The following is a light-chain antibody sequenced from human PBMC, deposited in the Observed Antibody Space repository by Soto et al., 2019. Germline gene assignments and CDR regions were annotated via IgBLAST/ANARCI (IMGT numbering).Light chain of an antibody. CDR2: WAS. V-gene: IGKV4-1*01. CDR3: QQYYTTPLT. CDR1: QSALYSPNNKEK. J-gene: IGKJ5*01. Sequence: DIVMTQSPDSLAVSLGERATINCKSSQSALYSPNNKEKIAWYQQKPGQPPNLLIYWASTRESGVPDRFSGSGSGTDFTLTISSLQAEDVAVYYCQQYYTTPLTFGQGTRLEIK.